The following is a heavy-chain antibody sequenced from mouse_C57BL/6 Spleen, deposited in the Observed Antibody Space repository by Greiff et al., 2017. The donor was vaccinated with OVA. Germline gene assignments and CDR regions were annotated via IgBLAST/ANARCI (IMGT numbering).Heavy chain of an antibody. Sequence: VQLQQPGAELVRPGSSVKLSCKASGYTFTSYWMDWVKQRPGQGLEWIGNIYPSDSETHYNQKFKDKATLTVDKSSSTAYMQLSSLTSEDSAVYYCATAQATGDYYAMDYWGQGTSVTVSS. V-gene: IGHV1-61*01. CDR1: GYTFTSYW. CDR3: ATAQATGDYYAMDY. D-gene: IGHD3-2*02. J-gene: IGHJ4*01. CDR2: IYPSDSET.